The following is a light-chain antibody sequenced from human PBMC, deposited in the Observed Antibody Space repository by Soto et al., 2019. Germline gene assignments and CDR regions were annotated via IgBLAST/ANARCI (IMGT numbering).Light chain of an antibody. V-gene: IGKV3-20*01. CDR3: QHYNSYSEA. CDR2: GAS. CDR1: KSFSRSY. J-gene: IGKJ1*01. Sequence: EIVLTQSPDTLSLSPGERATLSCRASKSFSRSYLAWYQQKPGQAPRLLIYGASSRATGIPDRFSGSGSGTEFTLTISSLQPDDFATYYCQHYNSYSEAFGQGTKVDIK.